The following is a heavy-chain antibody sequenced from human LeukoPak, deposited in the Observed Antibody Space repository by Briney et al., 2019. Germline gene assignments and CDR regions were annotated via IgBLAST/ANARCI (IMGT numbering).Heavy chain of an antibody. V-gene: IGHV3-23*01. CDR3: AKKGNSGYDSVYYMDV. CDR2: ISSSGGST. J-gene: IGHJ6*03. D-gene: IGHD5-12*01. Sequence: PGGSLRLSCAASGFTFSTYGLTWVRQAPGKGLEWVSTISSSGGSTYYADSVKGRFTISRDNSKNTLYLQMNSLRAEDTAVYYCAKKGNSGYDSVYYMDVWGKGTTVTISS. CDR1: GFTFSTYG.